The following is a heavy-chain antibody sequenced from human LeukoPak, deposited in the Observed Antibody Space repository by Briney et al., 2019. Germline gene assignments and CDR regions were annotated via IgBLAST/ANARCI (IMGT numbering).Heavy chain of an antibody. CDR1: GFTFSSYS. J-gene: IGHJ4*02. V-gene: IGHV3-48*01. Sequence: GGSLRLSCSASGFTFSSYSMNWVRPAPGKGLEWVSYISSSSSTIYYADSVKGRFTISRDNAKNSLYLQMNSLRAEDTAVYYCARASYSSGWRYWGQGTLVTVSS. D-gene: IGHD6-19*01. CDR2: ISSSSSTI. CDR3: ARASYSSGWRY.